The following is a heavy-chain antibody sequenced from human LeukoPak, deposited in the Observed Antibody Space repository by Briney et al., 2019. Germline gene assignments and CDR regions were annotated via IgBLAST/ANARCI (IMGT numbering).Heavy chain of an antibody. CDR1: GGSISNTNW. Sequence: PSGTLSLTCGISGGSISNTNWWSWVRQPPGQGLEWIGEISLTGLTHYNPSLESRVTVSLDKSKNQLSLNLTSVTAADTAVYYCSRENGAFSPFGYWGQGTLVTVLS. D-gene: IGHD2-8*01. CDR2: ISLTGLT. V-gene: IGHV4-4*02. J-gene: IGHJ4*02. CDR3: SRENGAFSPFGY.